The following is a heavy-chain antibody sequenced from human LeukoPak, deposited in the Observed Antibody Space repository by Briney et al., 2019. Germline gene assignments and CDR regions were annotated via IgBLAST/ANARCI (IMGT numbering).Heavy chain of an antibody. CDR3: ARYCSSTSCFDNAFDI. D-gene: IGHD2-2*01. CDR1: GSSVSSGSYY. Sequence: SETLSLTCTVSGSSVSSGSYYWSWIRQPPGKGLEWIGYIYYSGSTNYNPSLKSRVTMSVDTSKNQLSLKLSSVTAADTAVYYCARYCSSTSCFDNAFDIWGQGTMVTVSS. V-gene: IGHV4-61*01. J-gene: IGHJ3*02. CDR2: IYYSGST.